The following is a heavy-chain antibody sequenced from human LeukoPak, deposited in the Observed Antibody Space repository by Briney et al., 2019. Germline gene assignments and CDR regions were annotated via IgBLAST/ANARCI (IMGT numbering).Heavy chain of an antibody. CDR1: GYTFTSYY. Sequence: ASVKVSCKASGYTFTSYYMHWVRQAPGKGLEWMGGFDPEDGETIYAQKFQGRVTMTEDTSTDTAYMELSSLRSEDTAVYYCATHPNDYVWGSYRYKYYFDYWGQGTLVTVSS. J-gene: IGHJ4*02. V-gene: IGHV1-24*01. CDR2: FDPEDGET. CDR3: ATHPNDYVWGSYRYKYYFDY. D-gene: IGHD3-16*02.